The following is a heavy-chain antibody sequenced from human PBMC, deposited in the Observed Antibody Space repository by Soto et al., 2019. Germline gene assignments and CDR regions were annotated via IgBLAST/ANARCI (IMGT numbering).Heavy chain of an antibody. Sequence: QVPLVQSGAEVKRPGASVKVSCKASGYTLTDNYMHWVREAPGQGLEWMGWINPNGGTSYAQKFQGRVTMTRDTSISTAYMELSRLRSDDTAVYYCARSLTTLTTLLDYWGQGTLVTVSS. D-gene: IGHD4-17*01. V-gene: IGHV1-2*02. CDR1: GYTLTDNY. CDR2: INPNGGT. J-gene: IGHJ4*02. CDR3: ARSLTTLTTLLDY.